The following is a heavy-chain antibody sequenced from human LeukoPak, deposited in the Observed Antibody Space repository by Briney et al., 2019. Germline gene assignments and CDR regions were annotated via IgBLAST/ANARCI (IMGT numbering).Heavy chain of an antibody. Sequence: SVKVSCKASGYTFTGYYMHWVRQAPGQGLEWMGGIIPIFGTANYAQKFQGRVTITTDESTSTAYMELSSLRSEDTAVYYCARVNWNNWFDPWGQGTLVTVSS. CDR3: ARVNWNNWFDP. V-gene: IGHV1-69*05. CDR1: GYTFTGYY. D-gene: IGHD1-1*01. J-gene: IGHJ5*02. CDR2: IIPIFGTA.